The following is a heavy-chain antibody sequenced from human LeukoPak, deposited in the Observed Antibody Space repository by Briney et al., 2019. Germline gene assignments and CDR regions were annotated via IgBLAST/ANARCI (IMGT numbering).Heavy chain of an antibody. D-gene: IGHD1-26*01. J-gene: IGHJ4*02. CDR1: GGSFSGYY. CDR3: ARAPNPSIVGATSGYYRYFDY. CDR2: INHSGST. V-gene: IGHV4-34*01. Sequence: SETLSLTCAVYGGSFSGYYWSWIRQPPGKGLEWIGEINHSGSTNYNPSLKSRVTISVDTSKNQFSLKLSSVTAADTAVYYCARAPNPSIVGATSGYYRYFDYWGQGTLVTVSS.